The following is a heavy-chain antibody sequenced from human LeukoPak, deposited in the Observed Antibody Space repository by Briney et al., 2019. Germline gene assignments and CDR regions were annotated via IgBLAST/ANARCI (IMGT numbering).Heavy chain of an antibody. D-gene: IGHD2-2*01. CDR3: ARRLTQYDCFDP. J-gene: IGHJ5*02. V-gene: IGHV6-1*01. Sequence: NPSQTLSLTCAISGDSVSSNSVTWNWIRQSPSRGLEWLGRTYYRSTRYNDYAVSVRGRITVNPDTSKNQFSLHLNSVTPEDTAVYYCARRLTQYDCFDPWGQGILVTVSS. CDR1: GDSVSSNSVT. CDR2: TYYRSTRYN.